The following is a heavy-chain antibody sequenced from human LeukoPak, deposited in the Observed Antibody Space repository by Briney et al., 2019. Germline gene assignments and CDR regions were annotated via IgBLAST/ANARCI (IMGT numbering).Heavy chain of an antibody. V-gene: IGHV3-21*01. Sequence: PGGSLRLSCAASGFSFSSYGMNWVRQAPGQGLEWVSSICGGGHYTYYADSVKGRFTIFRDNAKNSLYLQMNSLRAEDTAVYYCARDQWLQSNHYMDVWGKGTTVTVSS. CDR3: ARDQWLQSNHYMDV. D-gene: IGHD5-18*01. CDR2: ICGGGHYT. CDR1: GFSFSSYG. J-gene: IGHJ6*03.